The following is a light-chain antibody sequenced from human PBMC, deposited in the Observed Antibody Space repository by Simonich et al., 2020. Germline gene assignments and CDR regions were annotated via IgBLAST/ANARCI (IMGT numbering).Light chain of an antibody. CDR3: QQYYSTPYT. CDR1: QGVLYNSNNKNY. Sequence: DIVMTQSPDSLAVSLGERATINCKSSQGVLYNSNNKNYLAWYQQKPGQPPKLLIYCAATRESGVPDRFSGSGSGTDFTLTISSLQAEDGAVYYCQQYYSTPYTFGQGTKLEIK. CDR2: CAA. V-gene: IGKV4-1*01. J-gene: IGKJ2*01.